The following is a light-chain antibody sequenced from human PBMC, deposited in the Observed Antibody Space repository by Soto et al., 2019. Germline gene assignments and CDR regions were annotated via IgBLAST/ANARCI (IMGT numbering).Light chain of an antibody. J-gene: IGLJ1*01. V-gene: IGLV2-14*01. CDR2: DVT. Sequence: QSVLSQPASVSGSPGQSITISCTGTSSDVGGFEYVSWYQHQPGKAPKLIIYDVTKRPSGVSNRFSGSKSGNTASLTISGIQAEDEGDYYCAAWDDSLSGYVFGTGTKVTVL. CDR3: AAWDDSLSGYV. CDR1: SSDVGGFEY.